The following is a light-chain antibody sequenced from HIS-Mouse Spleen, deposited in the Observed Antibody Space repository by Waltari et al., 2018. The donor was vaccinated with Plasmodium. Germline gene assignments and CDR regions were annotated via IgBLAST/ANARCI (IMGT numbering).Light chain of an antibody. CDR2: KGS. Sequence: SYELTQPPSVSVSPGQTARITCSGDALPKQYAYWYQQKPGQAPVLVIYKGSERPSGIPDRFSGSSSGTTVTLTISGVQAEDEADYYCQSADSSGTYWVFGGGTKLTVL. CDR3: QSADSSGTYWV. CDR1: ALPKQY. J-gene: IGLJ3*02. V-gene: IGLV3-25*03.